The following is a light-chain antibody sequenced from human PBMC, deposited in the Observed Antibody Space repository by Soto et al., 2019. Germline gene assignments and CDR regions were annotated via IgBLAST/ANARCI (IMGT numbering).Light chain of an antibody. CDR3: KSYAGSNTYV. Sequence: QSALTQPASASGSPGQSVTISCTGTKSDIGVYDFVSWYQHHPGKAPRLIIYEVVQRPSGVPDRFSGSKSGNTASLTVSGLQAADEADYFCKSYAGSNTYVFGSGTKVTV. CDR2: EVV. V-gene: IGLV2-8*01. CDR1: KSDIGVYDF. J-gene: IGLJ1*01.